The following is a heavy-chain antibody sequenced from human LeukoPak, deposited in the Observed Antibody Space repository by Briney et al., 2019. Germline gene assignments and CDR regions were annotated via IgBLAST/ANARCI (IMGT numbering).Heavy chain of an antibody. D-gene: IGHD3-22*01. Sequence: GGSLRLSCAASGFTFSSFAMSWVRQAPGKGLEWVSSFSGSGGNTYYADSVKGRFTISRDNSKNTLYLQMNSLRAEDTAVYYCARDKDSSGYPDAFDIWGQGTMVTVSS. CDR1: GFTFSSFA. J-gene: IGHJ3*02. CDR2: FSGSGGNT. V-gene: IGHV3-23*01. CDR3: ARDKDSSGYPDAFDI.